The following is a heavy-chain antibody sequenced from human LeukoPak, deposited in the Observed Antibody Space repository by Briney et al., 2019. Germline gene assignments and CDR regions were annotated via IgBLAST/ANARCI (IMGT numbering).Heavy chain of an antibody. CDR2: IKQGGSEK. D-gene: IGHD3-22*01. CDR3: ARDRSSAYYYGAFDV. J-gene: IGHJ3*01. CDR1: GFTFRNYW. Sequence: GGSLRLSCAASGFTFRNYWLSWLRQAPGRGLEWVANIKQGGSEKSYVDSVKGRFTISRDNAKNSLYLQMNSLRAEDAAVYYCARDRSSAYYYGAFDVWGQGKMVTVSS. V-gene: IGHV3-7*01.